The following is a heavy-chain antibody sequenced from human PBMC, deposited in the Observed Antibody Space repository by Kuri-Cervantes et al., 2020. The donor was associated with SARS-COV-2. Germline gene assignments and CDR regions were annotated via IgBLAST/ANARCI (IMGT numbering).Heavy chain of an antibody. Sequence: SCAVYGGSFSGYYWSWLRQPPGRRLEWIGEINHSGSTNYNPSLKSRVTISVDTSKNRFSLKLSSVTAADTAVYYCARHLYSGYGYRDYWGQGTLVTVSS. V-gene: IGHV4-34*01. J-gene: IGHJ4*02. CDR3: ARHLYSGYGYRDY. CDR2: INHSGST. D-gene: IGHD5-12*01. CDR1: GGSFSGYY.